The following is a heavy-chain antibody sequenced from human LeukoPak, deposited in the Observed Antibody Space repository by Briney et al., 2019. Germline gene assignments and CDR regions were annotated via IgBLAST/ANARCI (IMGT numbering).Heavy chain of an antibody. CDR3: ARRGCSSGRTYCYYFDY. Sequence: SETLSLTCTVSGGSISSSSYYWGWIRHPPGKGLECIGRIYYSGSTYYNPSLQNRVTISVDTSKNQFSLKLSSVTAADTAVYYCARRGCSSGRTYCYYFDYWGQGTLVTVSS. V-gene: IGHV4-39*01. D-gene: IGHD6-19*01. CDR2: IYYSGST. CDR1: GGSISSSSYY. J-gene: IGHJ4*02.